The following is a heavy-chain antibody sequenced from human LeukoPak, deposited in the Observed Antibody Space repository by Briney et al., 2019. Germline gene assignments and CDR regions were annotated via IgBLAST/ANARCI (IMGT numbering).Heavy chain of an antibody. CDR3: ARGEEYSSLSSFDY. CDR2: ISSSGSTI. V-gene: IGHV3-11*04. CDR1: GFTFSDYY. J-gene: IGHJ4*02. D-gene: IGHD6-6*01. Sequence: PGGSPRLSCAASGFTFSDYYMSWIRQAPGKGLEWVSYISSSGSTIYYADSVKGRFTISRDNAKNPLYLQMNSLRAEDTAVYYCARGEEYSSLSSFDYWGQGTLVTVSS.